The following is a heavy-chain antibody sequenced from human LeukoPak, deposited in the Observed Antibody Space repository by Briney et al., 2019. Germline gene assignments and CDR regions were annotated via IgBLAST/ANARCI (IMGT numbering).Heavy chain of an antibody. J-gene: IGHJ3*02. V-gene: IGHV3-30-3*01. CDR3: ARRQGDGFDI. CDR1: GFTFSTYA. CDR2: ISYDGNNK. Sequence: PGGSLRLSCAASGFTFSTYAMHWVRQAPGKGLEWVAVISYDGNNKYYAESVKGRFTISRDNSKNTLYLQMNSLRVEDTAVYYCARRQGDGFDIWGQRTMVTVSS.